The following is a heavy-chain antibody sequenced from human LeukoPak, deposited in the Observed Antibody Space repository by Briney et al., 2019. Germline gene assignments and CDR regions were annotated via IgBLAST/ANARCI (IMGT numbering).Heavy chain of an antibody. CDR2: IIPIFGTA. J-gene: IGHJ4*02. CDR1: GGTFSSYA. D-gene: IGHD6-19*01. CDR3: ARDRSIAVAGTLDY. V-gene: IGHV1-69*05. Sequence: SSVKVSCKASGGTFSSYAISWVRQAPGQGLEWMGRIIPIFGTANYAQKFQGRVTITTDESTSTAYMELSSLRSEDTAVYYSARDRSIAVAGTLDYWGQGTLVTVSS.